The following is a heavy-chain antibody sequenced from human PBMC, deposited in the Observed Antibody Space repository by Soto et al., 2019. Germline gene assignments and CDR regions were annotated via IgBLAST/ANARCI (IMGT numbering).Heavy chain of an antibody. J-gene: IGHJ4*02. Sequence: QVQLVQSGAEVKKPGSSVKVSCKASGGTFSSYSINWVRHAPGQGLEWMGDIIPIFGTANYAQKFQGRVTITADESTSTAYMELSSLRSEDTAVYYCARDGGRHSGGIDYWGQGTLVTVSS. CDR1: GGTFSSYS. V-gene: IGHV1-69*01. CDR3: ARDGGRHSGGIDY. CDR2: IIPIFGTA. D-gene: IGHD1-26*01.